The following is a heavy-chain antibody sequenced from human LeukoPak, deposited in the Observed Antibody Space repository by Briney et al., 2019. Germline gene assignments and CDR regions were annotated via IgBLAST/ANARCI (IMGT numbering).Heavy chain of an antibody. J-gene: IGHJ4*02. Sequence: SGGSLRLSCSTSGFTFSGYGFHWVRQAPGKGLEHVSVISSNGGSTYYADSVKGRFTISRDDSKNTLYLQMSSLRPDDTAVYFCVKDQAFGSGSYFSGYFDYWGQGALVTVSS. CDR1: GFTFSGYG. CDR2: ISSNGGST. V-gene: IGHV3-64D*06. CDR3: VKDQAFGSGSYFSGYFDY. D-gene: IGHD3-10*01.